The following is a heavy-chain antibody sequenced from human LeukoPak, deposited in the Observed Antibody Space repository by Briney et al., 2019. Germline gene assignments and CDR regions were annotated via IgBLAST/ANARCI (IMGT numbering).Heavy chain of an antibody. CDR3: ARQGTYFNIFTGYRPDQFVY. CDR2: IYYSGTT. CDR1: GASISDSDFF. J-gene: IGHJ4*02. V-gene: IGHV4-39*01. D-gene: IGHD3-9*01. Sequence: PSETLSLTCTVSGASISDSDFFWAWVRQPPGKGLEWIGNIYYSGTTYYNPSLKSRVSVSMDTSKKQFSLKLRSMTAADTAVYYCARQGTYFNIFTGYRPDQFVYWGQGTLVTVSS.